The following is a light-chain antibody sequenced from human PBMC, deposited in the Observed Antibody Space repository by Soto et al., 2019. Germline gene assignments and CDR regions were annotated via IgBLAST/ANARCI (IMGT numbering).Light chain of an antibody. CDR2: GAS. Sequence: ESVLMQSPGTLSLSPGERATHSCRASQSVSRSYLAWYQQKPGQAPRLLIYGASSRATGIPDRFSGSGSGTDFTLTISRLEPEDFAVYYCQQYGSSLSLTFGGGTKVDIK. CDR1: QSVSRSY. J-gene: IGKJ4*01. CDR3: QQYGSSLSLT. V-gene: IGKV3-20*01.